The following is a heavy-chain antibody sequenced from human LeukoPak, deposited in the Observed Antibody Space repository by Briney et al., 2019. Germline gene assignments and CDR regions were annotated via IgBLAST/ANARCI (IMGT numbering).Heavy chain of an antibody. V-gene: IGHV3-23*01. J-gene: IGHJ5*02. D-gene: IGHD3-10*01. CDR1: GFTFSSYA. Sequence: GGSLRLSCAASGFTFSSYAMSWVRQAPGKGLEWVPAISDSGGRTYYADSVKGRFTISRDNSKNTLYLQMNSLRAEDTAVYYCAKDTHVSGSYNWFDPWGQGTLVTVSS. CDR2: ISDSGGRT. CDR3: AKDTHVSGSYNWFDP.